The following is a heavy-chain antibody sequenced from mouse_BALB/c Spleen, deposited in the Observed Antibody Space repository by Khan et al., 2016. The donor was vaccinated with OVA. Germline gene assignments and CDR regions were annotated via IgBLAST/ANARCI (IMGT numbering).Heavy chain of an antibody. J-gene: IGHJ2*01. CDR2: ISYSGST. CDR3: ACNRFYYRYSFFDY. D-gene: IGHD2-14*01. CDR1: AYSITSDYA. Sequence: EVQLQESGPGLVKPSQSLSLTCTVTAYSITSDYAWTWIRQFPGNKLEWMGYISYSGSTSYNPSLTSRISITRDTSKNQFFLQLISVTTEDTATYYWACNRFYYRYSFFDYWGQGTTLTVSS. V-gene: IGHV3-2*02.